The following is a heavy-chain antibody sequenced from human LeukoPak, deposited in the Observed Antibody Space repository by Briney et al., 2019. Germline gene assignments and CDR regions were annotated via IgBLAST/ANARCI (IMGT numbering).Heavy chain of an antibody. CDR2: INPNSGGT. D-gene: IGHD3-3*01. CDR1: GYTFTGYY. V-gene: IGHV1-2*02. Sequence: GASVKVSCKASGYTFTGYYMHWVGQAPGEGVEGMGWINPNSGGTNYAQKFQGRVTMTSDTSISTAYMELSRLRSDDTAVYYCARGLDDFWSGLIHYWGQGTLVTVSS. J-gene: IGHJ4*02. CDR3: ARGLDDFWSGLIHY.